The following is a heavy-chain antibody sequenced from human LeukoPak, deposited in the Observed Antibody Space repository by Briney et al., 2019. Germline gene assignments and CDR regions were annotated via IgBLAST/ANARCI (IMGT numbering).Heavy chain of an antibody. CDR3: TKASAARCIGVFCYPFDH. J-gene: IGHJ4*02. CDR1: GFTFSSYW. D-gene: IGHD2-15*01. V-gene: IGHV3-74*01. CDR2: INSDGSST. Sequence: GGSLRLSCAASGFTFSSYWMHWVRQAPGKGLVWVSRINSDGSSTSYADSVKGRFTISRDNSKNILYLQMNSLRVEDTAVYYCTKASAARCIGVFCYPFDHWGQGTLVTVSS.